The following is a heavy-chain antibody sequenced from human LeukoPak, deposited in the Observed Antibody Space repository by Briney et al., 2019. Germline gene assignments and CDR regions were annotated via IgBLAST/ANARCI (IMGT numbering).Heavy chain of an antibody. Sequence: GGSLRLSCAASGFTFSSYWMHWVRQAPGKGLVWVSRINSDGSSTSYADSVKGRFTISRDNAKNTLYLQMNSLRAEDTAVYYCARGGYYYGSGSYYIRPEYYYYYGMDVWGQGTTVTVSS. CDR3: ARGGYYYGSGSYYIRPEYYYYYGMDV. D-gene: IGHD3-10*01. CDR1: GFTFSSYW. V-gene: IGHV3-74*01. J-gene: IGHJ6*02. CDR2: INSDGSST.